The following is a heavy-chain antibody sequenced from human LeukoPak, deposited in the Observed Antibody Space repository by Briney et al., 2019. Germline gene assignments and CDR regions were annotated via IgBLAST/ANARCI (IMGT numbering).Heavy chain of an antibody. CDR2: INPDGSTT. CDR1: GFTFITYW. V-gene: IGHV3-74*01. J-gene: IGHJ4*02. CDR3: ARAGRR. D-gene: IGHD3-10*01. Sequence: PGGSLRLSCAASGFTFITYWMHWVRQAPGKGLVWVSRINPDGSTTSYADSVKGRFTISRDNAKNTLYLQMNSLRAEDTAVYYCARAGRRWGQGTLVTVSS.